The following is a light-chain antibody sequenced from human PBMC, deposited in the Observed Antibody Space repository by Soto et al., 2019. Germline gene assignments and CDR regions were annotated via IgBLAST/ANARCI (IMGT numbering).Light chain of an antibody. Sequence: QSVVTQPPSVSGTPGQRAIISCSGSRSNIGSNSVNWYQQLPGTAPKLLIYINDQRPSGVPDRFSGSTSGTSVSLAISGLQSEDEADYYCASWDDRLKGYVFGTGTKVTVL. V-gene: IGLV1-44*01. CDR2: IND. CDR1: RSNIGSNS. J-gene: IGLJ1*01. CDR3: ASWDDRLKGYV.